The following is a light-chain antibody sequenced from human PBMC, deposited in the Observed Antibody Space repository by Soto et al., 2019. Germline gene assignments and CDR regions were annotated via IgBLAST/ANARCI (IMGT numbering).Light chain of an antibody. CDR3: QQYGSSQT. V-gene: IGKV3-20*01. CDR1: QSVSSSY. CDR2: GAS. Sequence: EIVLTQSPGTLSLSPGERATLSCRASQSVSSSYLAGYQQKPGQAPRLLIYGASSRATGIPDRFSGSGSGTDFTLTISRLELDDFAVYYCQQYGSSQTFGQGTKVEIK. J-gene: IGKJ1*01.